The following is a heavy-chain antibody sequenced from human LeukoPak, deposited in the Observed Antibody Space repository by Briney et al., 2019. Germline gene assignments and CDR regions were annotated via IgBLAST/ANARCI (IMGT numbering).Heavy chain of an antibody. CDR2: IDPNGTT. V-gene: IGHV4-34*01. J-gene: IGHJ4*02. D-gene: IGHD4-17*01. CDR3: ARGRSYEYGDYDY. CDR1: GGAFSGYS. Sequence: SETLSLTCAVYGGAFSGYSWSWIRQPPGKGLEWIGEIDPNGTTNYNPSLKSRVTVPVDTCKNQFSQNLNSVTAADTAIYYCARGRSYEYGDYDYWGQGTLVTVSS.